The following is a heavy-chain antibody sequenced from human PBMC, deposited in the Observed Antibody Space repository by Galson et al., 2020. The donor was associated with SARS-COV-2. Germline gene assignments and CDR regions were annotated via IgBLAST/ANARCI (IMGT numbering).Heavy chain of an antibody. CDR1: GSSIGRGNY. CDR2: INNFGGT. V-gene: IGHV4-38-2*01. Sequence: SKTLSPTCSVSGSSIGRGNYCAWFRQPTGKGLEWIGSINNFGGTYYNPSLESRATLSIDTSRNEFSRKLTSVTAADTAVYYCARKVEGPLALEFWGRGSMVTVSS. D-gene: IGHD1-26*01. CDR3: ARKVEGPLALEF. J-gene: IGHJ2*01.